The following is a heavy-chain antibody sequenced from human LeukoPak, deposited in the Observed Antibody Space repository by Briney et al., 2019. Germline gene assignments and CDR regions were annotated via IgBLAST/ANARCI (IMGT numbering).Heavy chain of an antibody. D-gene: IGHD3-22*01. CDR2: FYAADSDT. CDR1: GYSFTSYW. V-gene: IGHV5-51*01. J-gene: IGHJ5*02. Sequence: LGESLKMSCTAYGYSFTSYWIDWVRQMPGKGLEWVGTFYAADSDTRYSPSFQGQVTISADKSINTAYLRWSSLKASDTAMYYCVRQRYEDSGYKGFWFDPWGQGTLVTVSS. CDR3: VRQRYEDSGYKGFWFDP.